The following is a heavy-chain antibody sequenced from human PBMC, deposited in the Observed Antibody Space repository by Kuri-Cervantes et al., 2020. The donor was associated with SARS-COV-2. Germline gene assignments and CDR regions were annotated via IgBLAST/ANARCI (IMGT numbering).Heavy chain of an antibody. CDR2: ISGSSSTI. D-gene: IGHD3-22*01. CDR1: GFTFSSYS. CDR3: ASPPEYDSSGSPFYY. Sequence: GESLKISCAASGFTFSSYSMNWIRQAPGKGLEWVSYISGSSSTIYYADSVKGRFTISRDNAKNSLYLQMNSPRAEDTAVYYCASPPEYDSSGSPFYYWGQGTLVTVSS. V-gene: IGHV3-48*01. J-gene: IGHJ4*02.